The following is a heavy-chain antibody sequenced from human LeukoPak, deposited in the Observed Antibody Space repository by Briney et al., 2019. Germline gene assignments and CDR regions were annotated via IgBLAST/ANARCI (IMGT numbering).Heavy chain of an antibody. CDR2: IYHSGRT. CDR3: ARTRNTAMVDY. D-gene: IGHD5-18*01. Sequence: SETVSLTCTVSGYSISSGYYWGWIRQPPGKGLEWIGSIYHSGRTYYNPSLKSRVTISVDTSKNQFSLKLSSVTAADTAVYYCARTRNTAMVDYWGQGTLVTVSS. CDR1: GYSISSGYY. V-gene: IGHV4-38-2*02. J-gene: IGHJ4*02.